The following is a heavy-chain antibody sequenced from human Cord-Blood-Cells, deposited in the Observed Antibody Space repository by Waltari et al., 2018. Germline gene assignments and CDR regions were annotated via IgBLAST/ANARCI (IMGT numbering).Heavy chain of an antibody. CDR1: GGSFSGYY. Sequence: QVQLQQWGAGLLKPSETLSLTCAVYGGSFSGYYCSWIRQPPGKGLEWIGEINHSGSTNYNPSLKSRVTISVDTSKNQFSLKLSSVTAADTAVYYCARGQRLGMGEVYWGQGTLVTVSS. D-gene: IGHD3-16*01. V-gene: IGHV4-34*01. J-gene: IGHJ4*02. CDR3: ARGQRLGMGEVY. CDR2: INHSGST.